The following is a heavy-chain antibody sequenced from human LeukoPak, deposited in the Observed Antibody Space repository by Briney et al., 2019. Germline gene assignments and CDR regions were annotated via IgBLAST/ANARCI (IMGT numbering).Heavy chain of an antibody. D-gene: IGHD3-22*01. CDR1: GFTFSGSA. CDR3: ARDWDHDSSDYNAFDI. CDR2: ISSSSSSI. J-gene: IGHJ3*02. Sequence: GGSLRLSCAASGFTFSGSAMHWVRQAPGKGLEWVSYISSSSSSIYYADSVKGRFTISRDNVKNSLYLQMNSLRAEDTAVYYCARDWDHDSSDYNAFDIWGQGTMVTVSS. V-gene: IGHV3-48*01.